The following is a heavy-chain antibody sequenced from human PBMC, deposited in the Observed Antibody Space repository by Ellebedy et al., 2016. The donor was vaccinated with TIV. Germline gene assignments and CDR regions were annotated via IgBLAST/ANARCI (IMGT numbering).Heavy chain of an antibody. V-gene: IGHV3-7*01. D-gene: IGHD4-17*01. CDR2: IYQDGGVQ. CDR1: GFSFRSYW. CDR3: ARRGSYGDYAVQINSWFDP. Sequence: GESLKISCAASGFSFRSYWMSWVRQAPGKGLEWVANIYQDGGVQYYVDSVKGRFTISRDNDNKALFLQMNSLRVEDTAVYYCARRGSYGDYAVQINSWFDPWGQGTLVTVSS. J-gene: IGHJ5*02.